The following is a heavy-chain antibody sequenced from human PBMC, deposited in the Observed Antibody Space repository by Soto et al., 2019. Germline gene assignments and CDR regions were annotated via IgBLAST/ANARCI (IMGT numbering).Heavy chain of an antibody. V-gene: IGHV4-59*01. CDR2: IYYSGST. J-gene: IGHJ4*02. CDR3: ARYVRWSGYGYYFDY. D-gene: IGHD5-12*01. Sequence: KPSETLSLTCTVSGGSISSYYWSWIRQPPGKGLEWIGYIYYSGSTNYNPSLKSRVTISVDTSKNQFSLKLSSVTAADTAVYYCARYVRWSGYGYYFDYWGQGTLVTVSS. CDR1: GGSISSYY.